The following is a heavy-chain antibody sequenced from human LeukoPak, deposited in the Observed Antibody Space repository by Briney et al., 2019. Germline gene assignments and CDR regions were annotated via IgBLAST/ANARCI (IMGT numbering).Heavy chain of an antibody. CDR2: INPNSGGT. J-gene: IGHJ4*02. CDR3: ARASPGYSSSWYDFDY. CDR1: GYTVTGYY. V-gene: IGHV1-2*02. Sequence: GASVKLSCKASGYTVTGYYMHWGPQSPGHRLEWMGWINPNSGGTNYAQKFQGRVTMHRDTCISTAYMEPSRLRSDDTAVYYCARASPGYSSSWYDFDYGGQGTLVTVS. D-gene: IGHD6-13*01.